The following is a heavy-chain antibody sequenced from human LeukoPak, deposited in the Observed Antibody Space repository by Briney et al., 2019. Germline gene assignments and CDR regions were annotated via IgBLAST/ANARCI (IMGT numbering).Heavy chain of an antibody. D-gene: IGHD3-16*01. V-gene: IGHV3-7*01. CDR1: GFNLDDYA. CDR3: ANHRWGYGMDV. CDR2: IKQDGSEK. J-gene: IGHJ6*02. Sequence: GRSLRLSCAASGFNLDDYAMHWVRQAPGKGLEWVAKIKQDGSEKYYVDSVKGRFTISRDNAKNSLYLQMNSLRAEDTAVYYCANHRWGYGMDVWGQGTTVTVSS.